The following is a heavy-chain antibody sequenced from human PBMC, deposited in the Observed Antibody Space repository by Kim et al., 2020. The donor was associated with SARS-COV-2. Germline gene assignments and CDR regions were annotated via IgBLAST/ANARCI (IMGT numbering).Heavy chain of an antibody. J-gene: IGHJ5*02. D-gene: IGHD2-8*01. V-gene: IGHV3-7*01. Sequence: GGSLRLSCAASGFIFTSYWMGWVRQAPGKGLEWVANIKEDGSVKYYVDSVKGRFTISRDDAKNSLYLQMNSLRVEDTAVYFCARVNGLGWFGPWGQGTLVTVSS. CDR1: GFIFTSYW. CDR2: IKEDGSVK. CDR3: ARVNGLGWFGP.